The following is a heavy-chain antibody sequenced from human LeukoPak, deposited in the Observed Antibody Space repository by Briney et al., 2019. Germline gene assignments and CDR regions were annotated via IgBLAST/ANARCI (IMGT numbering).Heavy chain of an antibody. D-gene: IGHD4-17*01. CDR2: ISYDGSNK. CDR3: AKDRYGDYGSSFDY. Sequence: GGSLRLSCAASGFTFSSYGMHWVRQAPGKGLEWVAVISYDGSNKYYADSVKGRFTISRDNSKNTLYLQMHSLRAEDTAVYYCAKDRYGDYGSSFDYWGQGTLVTVSS. CDR1: GFTFSSYG. J-gene: IGHJ4*02. V-gene: IGHV3-30*18.